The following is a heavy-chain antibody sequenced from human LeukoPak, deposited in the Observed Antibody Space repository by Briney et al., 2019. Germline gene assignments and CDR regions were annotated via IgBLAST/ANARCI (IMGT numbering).Heavy chain of an antibody. V-gene: IGHV1-46*01. CDR2: INPSGGST. Sequence: ASVKVSCKASGYTFTSYYMHWVRQAPGQGLEWMGIINPSGGSTNYAQKLQGRVTMTTDTSTSTAYMELRSLRSDDTAVYYCARDAPGTLVYYYYYYMDVWGKGTTVTVSS. J-gene: IGHJ6*03. CDR1: GYTFTSYY. CDR3: ARDAPGTLVYYYYYYMDV.